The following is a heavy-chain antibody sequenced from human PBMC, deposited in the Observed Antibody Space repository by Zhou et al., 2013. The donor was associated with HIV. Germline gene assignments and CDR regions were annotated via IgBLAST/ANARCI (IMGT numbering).Heavy chain of an antibody. CDR2: IRSKTYGGTT. D-gene: IGHD3-10*01. CDR1: GFTFGDYA. Sequence: EVQLVESGGGLVQPGRSLRLSGTASGFTFGDYAMSWVRQAPGKGLEWVSFIRSKTYGGTTEYAASVKGRFTISRDDSKSIAYLQMNSLKTEDTAVYYCTRTGLLYDYYYYMDVWGKGTTVTVSS. V-gene: IGHV3-49*04. J-gene: IGHJ6*03. CDR3: TRTGLLYDYYYYMDV.